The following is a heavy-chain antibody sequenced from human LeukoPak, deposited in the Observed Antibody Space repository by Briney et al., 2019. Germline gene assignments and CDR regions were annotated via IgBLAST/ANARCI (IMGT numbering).Heavy chain of an antibody. J-gene: IGHJ4*02. D-gene: IGHD3/OR15-3a*01. CDR3: AGDFGQQLIFFDY. V-gene: IGHV3-11*05. CDR1: GFTFSDSY. Sequence: GGSLRLSCAASGFTFSDSYMSWIRQAPGKGLEWISYISLSGSYADYADSVKGRFTISRDNAKNSLYLQMNSLRAEDTAVYYCAGDFGQQLIFFDYWGQGTLVTVSS. CDR2: ISLSGSYA.